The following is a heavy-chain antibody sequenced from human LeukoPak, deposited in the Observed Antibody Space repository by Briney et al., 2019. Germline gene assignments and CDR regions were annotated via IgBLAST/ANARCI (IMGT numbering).Heavy chain of an antibody. CDR2: MNQDGSEK. Sequence: PGGSLRLSCAASGFTFSNAWMNWVRQAPGKGLQWVANMNQDGSEKYYVDSVKGRFTISRDNAKNSLYLQMNSLRAEDTAVYYCAREYTIFGASFDYWGQGTLVTVSS. CDR3: AREYTIFGASFDY. D-gene: IGHD3-3*01. J-gene: IGHJ4*02. CDR1: GFTFSNAW. V-gene: IGHV3-7*03.